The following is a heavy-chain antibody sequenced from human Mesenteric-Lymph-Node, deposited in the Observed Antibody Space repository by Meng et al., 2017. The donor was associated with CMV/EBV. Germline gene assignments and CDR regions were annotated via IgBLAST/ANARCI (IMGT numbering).Heavy chain of an antibody. CDR3: ARVLRTTDVVLSPTNAAFHYFDS. Sequence: ASVKVSCKASGYTFTGHYLHWVRQAPGQGLEWMGWIDPNSGGTIYPQKFQGRVTMTRDTSVNTVYMELSRLTSDDTAVYYCARVLRTTDVVLSPTNAAFHYFDSWDQGTLVTVSS. J-gene: IGHJ4*02. CDR2: IDPNSGGT. D-gene: IGHD1-26*01. V-gene: IGHV1-2*02. CDR1: GYTFTGHY.